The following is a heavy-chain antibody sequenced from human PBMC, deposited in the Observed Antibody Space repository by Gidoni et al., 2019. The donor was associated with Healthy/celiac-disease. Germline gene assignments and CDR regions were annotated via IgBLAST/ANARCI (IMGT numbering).Heavy chain of an antibody. J-gene: IGHJ6*02. V-gene: IGHV3-30*04. Sequence: QVQLVESGGGVVPPGRSLRLSCAASGFTFSSSAMHWVRQAPGKGLEWVAVISYDGSNKYYADSVKGRFTISRDNSKNTLYLQMNSLRAEDTAVYYCARDRSGGVGYPPWSAIYYYYGMDVWGQGTTVTVSS. CDR1: GFTFSSSA. D-gene: IGHD6-25*01. CDR3: ARDRSGGVGYPPWSAIYYYYGMDV. CDR2: ISYDGSNK.